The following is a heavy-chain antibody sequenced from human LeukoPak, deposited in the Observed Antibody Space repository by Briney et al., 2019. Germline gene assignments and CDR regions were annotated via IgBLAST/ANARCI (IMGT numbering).Heavy chain of an antibody. J-gene: IGHJ3*02. Sequence: VASVKVSCKASGYTFTSYDINWVRQATGQGLEWVGWMNPNSGNTGYAQKFQGRVTMTRNTSISTAYMELSSLRSEDTAVYYCARLGDTSGYYYGAFDIWGRGTMVTVSS. V-gene: IGHV1-8*02. D-gene: IGHD3-22*01. CDR2: MNPNSGNT. CDR1: GYTFTSYD. CDR3: ARLGDTSGYYYGAFDI.